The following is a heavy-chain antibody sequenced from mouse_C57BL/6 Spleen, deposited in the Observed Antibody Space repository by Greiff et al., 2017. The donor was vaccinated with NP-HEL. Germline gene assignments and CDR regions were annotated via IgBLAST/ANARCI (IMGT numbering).Heavy chain of an antibody. J-gene: IGHJ4*01. Sequence: QVQLQQSGPELVKPGASVKISCKASGYAFSSSWMNWVKQRPGKGLEWIGRIYPGDGDTNYNGKFKGKATLTADKSSSTAYMQLSSLTSEDSAVYFCARYDLYYYAMDYWGQGTSVTVSS. V-gene: IGHV1-82*01. CDR3: ARYDLYYYAMDY. CDR1: GYAFSSSW. CDR2: IYPGDGDT. D-gene: IGHD2-3*01.